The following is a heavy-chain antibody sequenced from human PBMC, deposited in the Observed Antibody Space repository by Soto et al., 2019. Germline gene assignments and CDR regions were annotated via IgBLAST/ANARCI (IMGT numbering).Heavy chain of an antibody. Sequence: GASANVSCKVSGYSLTEVSMHLVRQAPGKGIEWMGGFDPEXXEXXXXXKXXGRVTMTEDTSTNTAYMELSTLRSEDTAVYFCATGFQGYTYGHGGDYWGQGTLVTVSS. J-gene: IGHJ4*02. CDR1: GYSLTEVS. V-gene: IGHV1-24*01. CDR2: FDPEXXEX. D-gene: IGHD5-18*01. CDR3: ATGFQGYTYGHGGDY.